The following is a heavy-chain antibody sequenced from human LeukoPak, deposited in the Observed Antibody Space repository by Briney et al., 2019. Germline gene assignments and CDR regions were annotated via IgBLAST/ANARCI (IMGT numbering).Heavy chain of an antibody. CDR2: IIPIFGTA. V-gene: IGHV1-69*06. J-gene: IGHJ5*02. CDR1: GGTFSSYA. CDR3: ASGYCSSTSCYWFDP. D-gene: IGHD2-2*01. Sequence: ASVKVSCKASGGTFSSYAISWVRQAPGQGLEWMGGIIPIFGTANYAQKFQGRVTITADKSTSTAYMELSSLRFEDTAVYYCASGYCSSTSCYWFDPWGQGTLVTVSS.